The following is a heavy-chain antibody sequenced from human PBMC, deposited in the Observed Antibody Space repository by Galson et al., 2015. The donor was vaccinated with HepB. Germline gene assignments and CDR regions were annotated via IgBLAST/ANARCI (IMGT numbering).Heavy chain of an antibody. Sequence: SLRLSCAASGFTFSSYSMNWVRQAPGKGLEWVSYISSSSSTIYYADSVKGRFTISRDNAKNSLYLQMNSLRDEDTAVYYCARGGDDFWSAAAAFDIWGQGTMVTVSS. CDR2: ISSSSSTI. D-gene: IGHD3-3*01. J-gene: IGHJ3*02. V-gene: IGHV3-48*02. CDR3: ARGGDDFWSAAAAFDI. CDR1: GFTFSSYS.